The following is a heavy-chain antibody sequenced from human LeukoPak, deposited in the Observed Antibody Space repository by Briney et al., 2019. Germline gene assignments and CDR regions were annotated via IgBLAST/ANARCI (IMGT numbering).Heavy chain of an antibody. CDR2: ISSSGST. D-gene: IGHD6-19*01. J-gene: IGHJ4*02. CDR3: ASSGWGPDY. Sequence: PSQTLSLTCTVSGDSISSGDYYWSWIRQPAGKGLEWIGRISSSGSTNYNPSLKSRVTISVDTSKNQFSLKLSSVTAADTAVYYCASSGWGPDYWGQGTLVTVSS. V-gene: IGHV4-61*02. CDR1: GDSISSGDYY.